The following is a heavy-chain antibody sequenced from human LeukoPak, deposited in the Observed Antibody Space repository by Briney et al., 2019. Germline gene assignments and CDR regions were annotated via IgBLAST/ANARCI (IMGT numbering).Heavy chain of an antibody. CDR1: GFTFSSYS. Sequence: PGGSLRLSCAASGFTFSSYSMNWVRQAPGKGLEWVSYISSSSSTIYYADSVKGRFTISRDNAKNSLYLQMNSLRAEDTAVYYCARDSADANYYDSSGYVFDYWGQGTLVTVSS. J-gene: IGHJ4*02. V-gene: IGHV3-48*01. CDR3: ARDSADANYYDSSGYVFDY. D-gene: IGHD3-22*01. CDR2: ISSSSSTI.